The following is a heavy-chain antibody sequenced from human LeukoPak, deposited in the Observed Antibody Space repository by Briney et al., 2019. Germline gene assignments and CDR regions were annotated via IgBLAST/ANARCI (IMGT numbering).Heavy chain of an antibody. D-gene: IGHD2-21*02. CDR3: TTDSVTARRDDAFDI. Sequence: AGGSLRLSCAASGFTFSNAWMSWVRQAPGKGLEWVGRIKRKTDSGTTDYAAPVKGRFTISRDDSKNMLYLQMNSLKNEDTAVYYCTTDSVTARRDDAFDIWGQGTVTVSS. V-gene: IGHV3-15*01. J-gene: IGHJ3*02. CDR1: GFTFSNAW. CDR2: IKRKTDSGTT.